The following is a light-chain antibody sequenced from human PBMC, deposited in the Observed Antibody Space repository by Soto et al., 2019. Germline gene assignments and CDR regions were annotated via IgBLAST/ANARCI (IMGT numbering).Light chain of an antibody. CDR1: QGVNNF. V-gene: IGKV1-9*01. CDR2: GAS. J-gene: IGKJ2*01. Sequence: IPLTQSPSSLSASVGDRVTITCRASQGVNNFVAWYQQKPGEAPNLLIYGASTLQSGVPSRFSGSGSGTDFTLTISSLQPEDFATYYCQQLTSYRFTFGQGTKLRIK. CDR3: QQLTSYRFT.